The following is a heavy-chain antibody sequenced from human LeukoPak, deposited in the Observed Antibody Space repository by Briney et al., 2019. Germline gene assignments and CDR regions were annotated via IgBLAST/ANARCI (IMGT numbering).Heavy chain of an antibody. V-gene: IGHV5-51*01. CDR3: ATSESQTRFDY. CDR1: GYSFTSYW. D-gene: IGHD1/OR15-1a*01. J-gene: IGHJ4*02. CDR2: IYPGDSET. Sequence: GESLKISCKGSGYSFTSYWIGWVRQMPGKGLEWMGIIYPGDSETIYSPSFQGQVTISADKYISTAYLQWRSLKASDTAMYYCATSESQTRFDYWGQGTLVTASS.